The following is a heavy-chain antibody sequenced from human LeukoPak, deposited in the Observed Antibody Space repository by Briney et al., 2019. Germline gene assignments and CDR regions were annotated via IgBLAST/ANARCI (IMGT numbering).Heavy chain of an antibody. CDR3: AVQDRPDWYFGL. CDR1: GGSISSYY. J-gene: IGHJ2*01. Sequence: SETLSLTCTVSGGSISSYYWSWIRQPPGKGLEWIGYIYYSGSTNYNPSLKSRVTISVDTSKNQFSLKLSSVTAADTAVYYCAVQDRPDWYFGLWGRGTLVTVSS. CDR2: IYYSGST. V-gene: IGHV4-59*01.